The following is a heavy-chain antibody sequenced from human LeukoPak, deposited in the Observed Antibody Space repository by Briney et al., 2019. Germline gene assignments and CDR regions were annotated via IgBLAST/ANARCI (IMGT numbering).Heavy chain of an antibody. D-gene: IGHD6-13*01. CDR2: INHRGST. J-gene: IGHJ4*02. V-gene: IGHV4-34*01. CDR3: ARHGPSRVGKQPLDY. Sequence: PSETLSLTCAVYGGSFSGYCWSWIRQPPGKGLEWIGEINHRGSTNYNPSLKSRVTISVDTSKNQFSLKLSSVTAADTAVYYCARHGPSRVGKQPLDYWGQGTLVTVSS. CDR1: GGSFSGYC.